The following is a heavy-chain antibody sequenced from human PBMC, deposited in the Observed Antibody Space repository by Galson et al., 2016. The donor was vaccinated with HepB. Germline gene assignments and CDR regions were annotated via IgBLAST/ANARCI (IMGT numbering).Heavy chain of an antibody. J-gene: IGHJ4*02. CDR3: ARKKRRVRIAAAITVPIIDY. Sequence: TLSLTCTVSGGSISSDSYYWSWIRQPAGKGLEWIGRIYTSGSTNYNPSLKSRVTISVDTSKNQFSLKLSSVTAADTAVYYLARKKRRVRIAAAITVPIIDYWGQGALVTVSS. CDR2: IYTSGST. V-gene: IGHV4-61*02. D-gene: IGHD6-13*01. CDR1: GGSISSDSYY.